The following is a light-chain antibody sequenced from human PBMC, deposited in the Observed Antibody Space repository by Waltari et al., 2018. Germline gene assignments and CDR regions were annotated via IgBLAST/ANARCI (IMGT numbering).Light chain of an antibody. CDR1: SSNIGANP. V-gene: IGLV1-44*01. Sequence: QSVLTQPPSASGTPGQTVTISCSGGSSNIGANPGNRYQHPPGSAPKLLIYTNSHRPSGVPDRFSGSKSGTSASLAISGLQLLDEADYYCAAWDDSLDGWVFGGGTRVTVL. CDR2: TNS. CDR3: AAWDDSLDGWV. J-gene: IGLJ3*02.